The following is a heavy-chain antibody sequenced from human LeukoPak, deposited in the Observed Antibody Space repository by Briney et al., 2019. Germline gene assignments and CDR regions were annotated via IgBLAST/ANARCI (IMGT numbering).Heavy chain of an antibody. J-gene: IGHJ3*02. Sequence: GGSLGLSCEASGLTVKDYGMSWVRQAPGKGLEWVSGINWNGGSTGSADSVKGRFTISRDNAKNSLSLQINSLRAEDTALYHCARGAGYQPFDIWGQGTMVTVSS. CDR3: ARGAGYQPFDI. CDR2: INWNGGST. V-gene: IGHV3-20*01. CDR1: GLTVKDYG. D-gene: IGHD6-25*01.